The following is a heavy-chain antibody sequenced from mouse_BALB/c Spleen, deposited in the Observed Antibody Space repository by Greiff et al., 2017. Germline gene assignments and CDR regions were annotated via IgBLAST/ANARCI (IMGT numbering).Heavy chain of an antibody. D-gene: IGHD2-1*01. J-gene: IGHJ2*01. CDR1: GYTFTDYA. CDR3: ARYYGNYCDY. V-gene: IGHV1-67*01. CDR2: ISTYYGDA. Sequence: QVQLQQSGPELVRPGVSVKISCKGSGYTFTDYAMHWVKQSHAKSLEWIGVISTYYGDASYNQKFKGKATMTVDKSSSTAYMELARLTSEDSAIYYCARYYGNYCDYWGQGTTLTVSS.